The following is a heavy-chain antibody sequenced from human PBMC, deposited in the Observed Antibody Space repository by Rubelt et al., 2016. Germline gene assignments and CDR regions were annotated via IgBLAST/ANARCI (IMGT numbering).Heavy chain of an antibody. CDR1: EFSFRTYA. Sequence: GGALVQPGGSLRLSCAASEFSFRTYAMTWVRQAPGKGLEGVSGIRADSSYIDYADSVKGRFTISRDNSKNTLYLQLNSLRVDDTAVYYCAKDFTVTIWGQGTLVTVSS. V-gene: IGHV3-23*01. J-gene: IGHJ4*02. CDR3: AKDFTVTI. CDR2: IRADSSYI. D-gene: IGHD4-17*01.